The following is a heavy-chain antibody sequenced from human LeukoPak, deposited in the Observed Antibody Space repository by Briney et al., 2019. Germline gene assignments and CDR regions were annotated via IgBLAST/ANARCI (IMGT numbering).Heavy chain of an antibody. CDR1: GGSVSSGSYY. D-gene: IGHD3-3*01. CDR2: INHSGST. Sequence: SETLSLTCTVSGGSVSSGSYYWSWIRQPPGKGLEWIGEINHSGSTNYNPSLKSRVTISVDTSKNQFSLKLSSVTAADTAVYYCARGKPGITIFGVVTIAFDYWGQGTLVTVSS. CDR3: ARGKPGITIFGVVTIAFDY. J-gene: IGHJ4*02. V-gene: IGHV4-39*07.